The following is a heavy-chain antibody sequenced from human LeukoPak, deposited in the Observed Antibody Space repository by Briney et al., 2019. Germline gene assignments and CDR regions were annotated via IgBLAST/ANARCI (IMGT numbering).Heavy chain of an antibody. V-gene: IGHV4-39*07. Sequence: SETLSLTCTVSGGSISTSNYYWGWIRQPPGKGLEWIGNIFYSGSTNYNPSLKSRVTISVDTSKNQFSLKLSSVTAADTAVYYCARDYASAFDIWGQGTMVTVSS. CDR3: ARDYASAFDI. J-gene: IGHJ3*02. D-gene: IGHD4-17*01. CDR2: IFYSGST. CDR1: GGSISTSNYY.